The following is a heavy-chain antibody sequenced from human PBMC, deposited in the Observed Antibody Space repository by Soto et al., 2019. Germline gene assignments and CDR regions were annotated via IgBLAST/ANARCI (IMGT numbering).Heavy chain of an antibody. V-gene: IGHV5-51*01. D-gene: IGHD2-21*01. CDR1: GYSFTTFW. CDR2: IYPGDSDT. Sequence: GESLKISCKGSGYSFTTFWIGWVRQMSGKGLEWMGIIYPGDSDTRYSPSFQGQVTISADRSISTAYLQWSSLKASDTGMYFCARGGVVINTTSFFDYWGQGVPVTVSS. J-gene: IGHJ4*02. CDR3: ARGGVVINTTSFFDY.